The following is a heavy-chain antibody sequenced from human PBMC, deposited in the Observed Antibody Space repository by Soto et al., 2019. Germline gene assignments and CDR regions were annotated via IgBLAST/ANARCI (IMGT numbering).Heavy chain of an antibody. V-gene: IGHV3-13*01. CDR1: GFNFSSYD. CDR3: ARDLGYCSSTSCQSYGLDV. J-gene: IGHJ6*02. CDR2: IGTAGDT. D-gene: IGHD2-2*01. Sequence: EVQLVESGGGLVQPGGSLRLSGAASGFNFSSYDMHWVRQVTGKGLELVSIIGTAGDTYYPGSVKGRFTISRENGKNSLYLKTNSLRAEDTAVYYCARDLGYCSSTSCQSYGLDVWGQGTTVTVSS.